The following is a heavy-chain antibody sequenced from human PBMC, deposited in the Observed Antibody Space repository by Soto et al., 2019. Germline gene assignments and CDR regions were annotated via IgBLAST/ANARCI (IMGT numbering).Heavy chain of an antibody. V-gene: IGHV4-59*01. CDR2: IYYSGST. Sequence: PSETLSLTCTVSGGSISSYYWSWIRQPPGKGLEWIGYIYYSGSTNYNPSLKSRVTISVDTSKNQFSLKLCSVTAADTAVYYCARGTVVVTAIAGGFDYWGQGTMVTVSS. CDR3: ARGTVVVTAIAGGFDY. J-gene: IGHJ4*02. CDR1: GGSISSYY. D-gene: IGHD2-21*02.